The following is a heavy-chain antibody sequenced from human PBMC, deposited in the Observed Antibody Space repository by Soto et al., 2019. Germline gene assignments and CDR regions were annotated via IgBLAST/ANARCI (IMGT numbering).Heavy chain of an antibody. Sequence: GGSLRLSCTASGFPFNNYYRTWVRQAPGKGLEWVASIKEDGNEKYYADSVKGRFTISRANAQNSLSLQLNSLRAEATAVYFCTGAAGGRNLYYAMDVSGPGVTVTVS. CDR2: IKEDGNEK. D-gene: IGHD1-7*01. J-gene: IGHJ6*02. CDR3: TGAAGGRNLYYAMDV. V-gene: IGHV3-7*03. CDR1: GFPFNNYY.